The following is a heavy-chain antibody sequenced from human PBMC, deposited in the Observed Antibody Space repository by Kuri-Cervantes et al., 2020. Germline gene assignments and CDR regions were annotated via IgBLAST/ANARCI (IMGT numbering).Heavy chain of an antibody. CDR2: ISGSGGST. Sequence: GGSLRLSCAASGFTFSSYAMSWVRQAPGKGLEWVSAISGSGGSTYYADSVKGRFTISRDNSKNTLYLQMNSLRAEDTAVYYCAKEGVAVAGMYYYYMDVWGKGTTVTDSS. CDR3: AKEGVAVAGMYYYYMDV. J-gene: IGHJ6*03. V-gene: IGHV3-23*01. D-gene: IGHD6-19*01. CDR1: GFTFSSYA.